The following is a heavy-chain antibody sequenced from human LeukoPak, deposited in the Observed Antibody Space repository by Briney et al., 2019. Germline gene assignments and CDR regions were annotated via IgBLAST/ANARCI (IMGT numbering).Heavy chain of an antibody. J-gene: IGHJ4*02. CDR3: ARDQYDTWSRRGNFDS. Sequence: PGGSLRLSCAASGFTFGNSWMTWVRQAPGKGLEWVASIKQDGSETYYVDSVKGRFTISRDNAKNSLYLQMNSLRVEDTAVFYCARDQYDTWSRRGNFDSWGQGTLVIVSS. CDR2: IKQDGSET. V-gene: IGHV3-7*03. CDR1: GFTFGNSW. D-gene: IGHD3-3*01.